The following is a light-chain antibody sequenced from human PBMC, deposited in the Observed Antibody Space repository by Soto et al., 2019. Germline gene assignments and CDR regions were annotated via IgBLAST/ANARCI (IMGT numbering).Light chain of an antibody. Sequence: IQMTQSPSSVSASVGDRVTITCRARQAIGTWLAWYQQNPGKATELLMLPSSYVQNGVPSRFSGTGSGTDFTLTISSLQPEGLAAYYCQQATNFPRTFGQGTKVEV. CDR2: PSS. CDR3: QQATNFPRT. J-gene: IGKJ1*01. CDR1: QAIGTW. V-gene: IGKV1-12*01.